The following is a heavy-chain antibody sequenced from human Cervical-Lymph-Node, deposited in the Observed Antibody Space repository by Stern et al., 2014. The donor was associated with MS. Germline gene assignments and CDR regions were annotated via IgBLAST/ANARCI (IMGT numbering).Heavy chain of an antibody. J-gene: IGHJ4*02. CDR2: INRYGSHT. Sequence: EVQLVESGGGLVQPGGSLRLSCAASGFNFSSYWMHWVRQFPEKGLFWVSQINRYGSHTSYADSVKGRFSISRDNIRNMLYLRMTSLRAEDTAVYYCARGVGDYWGQGARVTVSS. D-gene: IGHD3-16*01. CDR3: ARGVGDY. V-gene: IGHV3-74*02. CDR1: GFNFSSYW.